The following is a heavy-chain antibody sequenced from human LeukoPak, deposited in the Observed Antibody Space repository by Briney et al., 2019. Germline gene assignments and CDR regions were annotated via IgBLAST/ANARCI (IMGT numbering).Heavy chain of an antibody. Sequence: GRSLRLSCAASGFTFSSYAMHWVRQAPGKGLEWVAVISYDGSNKYYADSVKGRFTISRDNSKNTLYPQMNSLRAEDTAVYYCAKDGGHLVRRDAFDIWGQGTMVTVSS. J-gene: IGHJ3*02. CDR1: GFTFSSYA. V-gene: IGHV3-30*04. CDR2: ISYDGSNK. CDR3: AKDGGHLVRRDAFDI. D-gene: IGHD6-13*01.